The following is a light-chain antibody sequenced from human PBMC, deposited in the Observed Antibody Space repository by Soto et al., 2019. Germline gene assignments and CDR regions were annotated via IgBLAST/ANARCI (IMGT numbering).Light chain of an antibody. CDR3: QQYGSSPK. V-gene: IGKV3-20*01. CDR2: GAS. CDR1: QSVRSN. Sequence: VVLTHSPGTLSLSPWERATLSCRASQSVRSNLAWYQQKPGQAPRLLIFGASKRATGIPDRFSGSGSGTDFTLTISRLEPEDFAVYYCQQYGSSPKFGQGTKVDIK. J-gene: IGKJ1*01.